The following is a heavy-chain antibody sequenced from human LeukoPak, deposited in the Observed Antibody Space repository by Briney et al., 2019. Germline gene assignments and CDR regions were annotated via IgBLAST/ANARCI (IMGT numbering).Heavy chain of an antibody. J-gene: IGHJ3*02. D-gene: IGHD6-13*01. V-gene: IGHV4-31*03. CDR2: MYSSGST. CDR3: ARTKPLAAAGGAFDI. CDR1: GGYLSSGGYY. Sequence: SQTLSLTCTVSGGYLSSGGYYWSWIRQHPGKGLEWIAYMYSSGSTYYNPSLKSRITISLDTSKTQFSLKLSSVTAADTAVYYCARTKPLAAAGGAFDIWGQGTMVTVSS.